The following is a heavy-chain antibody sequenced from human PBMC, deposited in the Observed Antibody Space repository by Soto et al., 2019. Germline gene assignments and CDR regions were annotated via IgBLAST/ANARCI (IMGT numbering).Heavy chain of an antibody. J-gene: IGHJ6*02. CDR2: ISSSSSTI. V-gene: IGHV3-48*02. CDR1: GFTFSSYA. Sequence: GSLRLSCAASGFTFSSYAMHWVRQAPGKGLEWVSYISSSSSTIYYADSVKGRFTISRDNAKNSLYLQMNSLRDEDTAVYYCARDFITMIVVVRSPDYYYYGMDVWGQGTTVTVSS. D-gene: IGHD3-22*01. CDR3: ARDFITMIVVVRSPDYYYYGMDV.